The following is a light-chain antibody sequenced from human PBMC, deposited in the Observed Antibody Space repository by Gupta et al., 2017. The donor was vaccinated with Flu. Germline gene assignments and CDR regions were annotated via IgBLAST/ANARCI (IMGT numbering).Light chain of an antibody. V-gene: IGKV1-39*01. CDR2: AAS. J-gene: IGKJ1*01. CDR3: QQRVSRHWT. CDR1: QSISSY. Sequence: DIQMTPSPSSLSASVGDRVTITCRASQSISSYLNWYQQKPGKAPKLLIYAASSLQSGVPSRFSGSGSGTDFTLTISRLQPEDFATYYCQQRVSRHWTFGQGTKVEIK.